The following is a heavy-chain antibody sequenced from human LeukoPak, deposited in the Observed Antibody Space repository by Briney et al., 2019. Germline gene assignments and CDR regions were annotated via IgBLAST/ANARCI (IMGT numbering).Heavy chain of an antibody. J-gene: IGHJ4*02. CDR3: ARDSPRYEPLGYFDY. CDR1: GGTFSSYA. D-gene: IGHD5-12*01. CDR2: IIPIFGTA. Sequence: SVKVSCKASGGTFSSYAISWVRQAPGQGLEWMGGIIPIFGTANYAQKFQGRVTITADESASTAYMELSSLRSEDTAVYYCARDSPRYEPLGYFDYWGQGTLVTVSS. V-gene: IGHV1-69*13.